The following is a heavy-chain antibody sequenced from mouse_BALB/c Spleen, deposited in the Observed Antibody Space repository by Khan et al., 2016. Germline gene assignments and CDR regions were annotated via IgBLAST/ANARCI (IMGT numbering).Heavy chain of an antibody. V-gene: IGHV5-6-3*01. CDR1: GFTFSNYG. J-gene: IGHJ2*01. Sequence: EVQLQESGGGLVQPGGSLKLSCAASGFTFSNYGMSWVRQTPDKRLELVATINSNGGNTYYPDSVKGRFTISRDNSNNTLYLQMSSLKSEDTAMSFCARVYNYGSPYFDYWGQGTTLTVSS. D-gene: IGHD1-1*01. CDR2: INSNGGNT. CDR3: ARVYNYGSPYFDY.